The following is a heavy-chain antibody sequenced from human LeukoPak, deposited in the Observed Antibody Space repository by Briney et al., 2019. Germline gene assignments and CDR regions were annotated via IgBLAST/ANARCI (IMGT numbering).Heavy chain of an antibody. CDR2: IKSKTEGGTT. V-gene: IGHV3-15*01. CDR1: GFTFSNAW. D-gene: IGHD3-22*01. J-gene: IGHJ4*02. Sequence: GGSLRLSCAASGFTFSNAWMSWVRQAPGKGLEWVGRIKSKTEGGTTDYAAPVKGRFTISRDDSKNTLYPQMNSLKTEDTAVYYCTKYYDGHDYWGQGTLVTVSS. CDR3: TKYYDGHDY.